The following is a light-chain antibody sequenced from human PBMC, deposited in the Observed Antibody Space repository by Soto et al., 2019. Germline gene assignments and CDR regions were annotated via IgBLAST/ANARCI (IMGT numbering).Light chain of an antibody. Sequence: EREMTQSPATLSVSPGERATLSCRASQSVRSNLAWYQQKPGQAPRLLIYGASTRATGVPARFGGSGSGTEFTLTISSLQSEDFAVHYCQQYNSWPPWTFGQGTKVDIK. J-gene: IGKJ1*01. V-gene: IGKV3-15*01. CDR2: GAS. CDR1: QSVRSN. CDR3: QQYNSWPPWT.